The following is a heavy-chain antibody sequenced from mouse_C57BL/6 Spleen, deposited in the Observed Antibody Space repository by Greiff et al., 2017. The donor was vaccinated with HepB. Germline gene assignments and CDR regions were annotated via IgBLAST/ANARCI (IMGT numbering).Heavy chain of an antibody. Sequence: VQLQQSGPGLVAPSQSLSITCTVSGFSLTSYGVHWVRQPPGKGLEWLVVIWSDGSTTYNSAPKSRLSIIKDNSKSQVFLKMSSLQTDDTAMYYCARSLNWDWYFDVWGTGTTVTVSS. CDR1: GFSLTSYG. CDR2: IWSDGST. D-gene: IGHD4-1*01. V-gene: IGHV2-6*03. CDR3: ARSLNWDWYFDV. J-gene: IGHJ1*03.